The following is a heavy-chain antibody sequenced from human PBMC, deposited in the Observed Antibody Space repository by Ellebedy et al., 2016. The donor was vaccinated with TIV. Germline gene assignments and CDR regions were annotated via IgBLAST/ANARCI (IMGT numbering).Heavy chain of an antibody. D-gene: IGHD6-19*01. CDR3: ARVLTVSRGRWFDP. V-gene: IGHV4-38-2*02. J-gene: IGHJ5*02. CDR1: GYSISSGYY. CDR2: IYHSGST. Sequence: SETLSLTXTVSGYSISSGYYWGWIRQPPGKGLEWIGSIYHSGSTYYNPSLKSRVTISVDTSKNQFSLKLSSVTAADTAVYYCARVLTVSRGRWFDPWGQGTLVTVSS.